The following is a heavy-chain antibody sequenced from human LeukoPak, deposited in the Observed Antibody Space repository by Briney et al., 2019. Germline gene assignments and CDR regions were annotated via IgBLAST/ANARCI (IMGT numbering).Heavy chain of an antibody. D-gene: IGHD1-14*01. V-gene: IGHV4-34*01. Sequence: SETLSLTCAVYGGSFSGYYWSWIRQPPGKGLEWIGEINHSGGTNYNPSLKSRVTISVDTSKNQFSLKLSSVTATDTAVYYCARLTARSWFDPWGQGTLVTVSS. J-gene: IGHJ5*02. CDR1: GGSFSGYY. CDR2: INHSGGT. CDR3: ARLTARSWFDP.